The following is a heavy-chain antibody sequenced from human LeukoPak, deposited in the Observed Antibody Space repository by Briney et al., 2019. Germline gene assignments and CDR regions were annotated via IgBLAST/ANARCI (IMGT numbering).Heavy chain of an antibody. CDR2: ISSGSSAI. J-gene: IGHJ4*02. D-gene: IGHD4-17*01. Sequence: GGSLRLSCEASGFTFTTYSMTWVRQAPGKGLEWVSIISSGSSAIFSADALKGRFTISRDDAKNLLYLDMYSLRAEDTAVYYCARGHTAVTRHFDFWGQGTLVTVSS. CDR1: GFTFTTYS. CDR3: ARGHTAVTRHFDF. V-gene: IGHV3-21*01.